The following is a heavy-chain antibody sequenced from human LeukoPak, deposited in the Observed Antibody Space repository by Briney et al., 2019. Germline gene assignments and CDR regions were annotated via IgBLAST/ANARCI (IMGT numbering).Heavy chain of an antibody. D-gene: IGHD3-10*01. V-gene: IGHV1-2*02. Sequence: GASVKVSCKASGYTFTGYYMHWVRQAPGQGLEWMGWINPNSGGTNYAQKFQGRVTMTRDTSISTAYMELSRLRSDDTAVHYCARAILWFGAPYYMDVWGKGTTVTVSS. J-gene: IGHJ6*03. CDR2: INPNSGGT. CDR1: GYTFTGYY. CDR3: ARAILWFGAPYYMDV.